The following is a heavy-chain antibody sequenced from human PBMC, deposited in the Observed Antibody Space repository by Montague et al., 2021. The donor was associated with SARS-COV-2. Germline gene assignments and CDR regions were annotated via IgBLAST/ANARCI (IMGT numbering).Heavy chain of an antibody. Sequence: SETLSLTCTVSGGSISTYYWNWIRQSPGKGLEWLGYFYYSLNTNYNLSLKGRLTISVDTSENQVSLNLRSVTAADTAVYYCARDSFEAPLFFDYWGQGILVTVSS. J-gene: IGHJ4*02. D-gene: IGHD3-16*01. CDR3: ARDSFEAPLFFDY. CDR2: FYYSLNT. V-gene: IGHV4-59*01. CDR1: GGSISTYY.